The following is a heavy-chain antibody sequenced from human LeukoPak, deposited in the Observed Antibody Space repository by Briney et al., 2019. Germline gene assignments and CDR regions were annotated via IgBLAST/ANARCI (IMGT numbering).Heavy chain of an antibody. CDR3: ARDWGGSGTTIALFDY. Sequence: GGSLRLSCAASGFTFSDYYMSWIRQAPGKGLEWVSYISSSGSTIYYADSVKGRFTISRDNAKNSLYLQMNSLRAEDAAVYYCARDWGGSGTTIALFDYWGQGTLVTVSS. CDR2: ISSSGSTI. D-gene: IGHD1-7*01. V-gene: IGHV3-11*01. CDR1: GFTFSDYY. J-gene: IGHJ4*02.